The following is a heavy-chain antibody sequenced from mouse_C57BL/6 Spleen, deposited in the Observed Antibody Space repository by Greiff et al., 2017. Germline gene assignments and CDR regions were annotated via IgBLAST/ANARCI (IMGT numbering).Heavy chain of an antibody. J-gene: IGHJ1*03. Sequence: EVQLQESGPELVKPGASVKMSCKASGYTFTDYNMHWVKQSHGKSLEWIGYINPNNGGTSYNQKFKGKATLTVNKSSSTAYMELRSLTSEDSAVYYCARPVVATPYWYFDVWGTGTTVTVSS. CDR3: ARPVVATPYWYFDV. CDR2: INPNNGGT. CDR1: GYTFTDYN. V-gene: IGHV1-22*01. D-gene: IGHD1-1*01.